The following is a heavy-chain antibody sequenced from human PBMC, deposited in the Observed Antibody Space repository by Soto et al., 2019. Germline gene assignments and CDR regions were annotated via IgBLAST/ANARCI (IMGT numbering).Heavy chain of an antibody. Sequence: GGSLRLSCAASGFTFSNAWMNWVRQAPGKGLEWVGRIKSKTDGGTTDYAAPVKGRFTISRDDSKNTLYLQMNSLKTEDTAVYYCTTPLVGATIGPRSRYYYYGMDVWGQGTTVTVSS. V-gene: IGHV3-15*07. D-gene: IGHD1-26*01. J-gene: IGHJ6*02. CDR1: GFTFSNAW. CDR2: IKSKTDGGTT. CDR3: TTPLVGATIGPRSRYYYYGMDV.